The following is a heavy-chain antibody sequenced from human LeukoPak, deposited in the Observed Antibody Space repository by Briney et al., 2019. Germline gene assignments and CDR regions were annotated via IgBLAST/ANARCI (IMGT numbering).Heavy chain of an antibody. J-gene: IGHJ3*02. V-gene: IGHV3-30*02. D-gene: IGHD3-22*01. Sequence: GGSLRLSCAASGFTFSSYGMHWVRQAPGKGLEWVALIRYDGSNKYYADSVKGRFTISRDNSRNTLYLQMNSLRAEDTAVYYCAKDSDSSGYYLDAFDIWGQGTMVTVSS. CDR1: GFTFSSYG. CDR2: IRYDGSNK. CDR3: AKDSDSSGYYLDAFDI.